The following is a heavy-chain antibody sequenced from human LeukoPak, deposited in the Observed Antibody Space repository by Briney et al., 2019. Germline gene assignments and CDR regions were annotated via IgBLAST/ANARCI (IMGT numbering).Heavy chain of an antibody. V-gene: IGHV3-23*01. CDR1: GITFSSYA. J-gene: IGHJ5*02. CDR3: ALRRGSSGWSGRWFDP. CDR2: ISGGGGST. Sequence: GGSLRLSCAASGITFSSYAMSWVRQAPGKWLEWVSVISGGGGSTHYADSVKGRFAISRDNSENTVHLQMNSLRVEDTAVYYCALRRGSSGWSGRWFDPWGQGTLVTVSS. D-gene: IGHD6-19*01.